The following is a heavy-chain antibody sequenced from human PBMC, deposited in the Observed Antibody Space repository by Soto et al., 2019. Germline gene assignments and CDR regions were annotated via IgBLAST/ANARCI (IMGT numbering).Heavy chain of an antibody. V-gene: IGHV1-2*04. CDR1: GYTFTGYY. D-gene: IGHD3-16*02. CDR3: ALSTPALGESSTLGY. Sequence: QVQLVQSGAEVKKPGASVKVSCKASGYTFTGYYMHWVRQAPGQGLEWMGWINPNSGGTNYAQKFQGWVTMTRDTSISTAYMELSRLRSDDTAVYYCALSTPALGESSTLGYWGQGTLVTVSS. J-gene: IGHJ4*02. CDR2: INPNSGGT.